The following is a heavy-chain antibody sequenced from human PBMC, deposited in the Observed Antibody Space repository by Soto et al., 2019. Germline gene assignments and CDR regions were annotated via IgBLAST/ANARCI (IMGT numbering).Heavy chain of an antibody. Sequence: EVQLVESGGGLVQPGGSLRLSCAASGLTFSNYWMHWVRQAPGKGLVWVSRINSDGSSTSYADSVKGRFTISRDNAKKTLFLQMNSLRAEDTAVYYCASDSCSGGSCYFGYWGQGTLVTVSS. CDR1: GLTFSNYW. V-gene: IGHV3-74*01. CDR3: ASDSCSGGSCYFGY. J-gene: IGHJ4*02. D-gene: IGHD2-15*01. CDR2: INSDGSST.